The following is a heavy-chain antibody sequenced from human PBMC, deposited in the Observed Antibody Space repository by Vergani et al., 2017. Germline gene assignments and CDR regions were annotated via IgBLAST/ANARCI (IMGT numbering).Heavy chain of an antibody. Sequence: QVQLVQSGAEVKKPGASVKVSCKASGYTFTGYYMHWVRQAPGQGLEWMGWINPNSGGTNYAQKFQGRVTMTRDTSISTAYMELSRLRSDDTAVYYCARESGGFGIRGWFDPWGQGTLVTVSS. D-gene: IGHD1-14*01. CDR3: ARESGGFGIRGWFDP. V-gene: IGHV1-2*02. J-gene: IGHJ5*02. CDR1: GYTFTGYY. CDR2: INPNSGGT.